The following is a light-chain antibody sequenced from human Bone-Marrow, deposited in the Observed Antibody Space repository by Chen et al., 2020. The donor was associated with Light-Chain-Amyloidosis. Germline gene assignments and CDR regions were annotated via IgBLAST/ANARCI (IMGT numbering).Light chain of an antibody. Sequence: SYVLTPPSSVSVASGQTATLSCGGNNIGSTSVHWYQQTPGQAPLLVFYDDSDRPSGIPERLSGSNSGNTATLTISRVEAGDEADYYCQVWDRSSDRPVFGGGTKLTVL. CDR1: NIGSTS. CDR2: DDS. CDR3: QVWDRSSDRPV. V-gene: IGLV3-21*02. J-gene: IGLJ3*02.